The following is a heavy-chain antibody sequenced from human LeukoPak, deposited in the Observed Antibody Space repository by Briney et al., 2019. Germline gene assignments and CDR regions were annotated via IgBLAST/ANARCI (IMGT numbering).Heavy chain of an antibody. V-gene: IGHV3-21*01. CDR1: GFTFSSYS. CDR2: ISSSSSYI. D-gene: IGHD1-1*01. CDR3: ARDTTTQRLSVRAYFDY. Sequence: GGSLRLSCAASGFTFSSYSMNWVRQAPGKGLEWVSSISSSSSYIYYADSVKGRFTVSRDNSKNTLYLQMKSLTTEDTAVYYCARDTTTQRLSVRAYFDYWGQGTLVTVSS. J-gene: IGHJ4*02.